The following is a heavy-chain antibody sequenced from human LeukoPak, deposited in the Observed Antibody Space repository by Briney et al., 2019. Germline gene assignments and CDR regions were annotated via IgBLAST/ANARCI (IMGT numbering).Heavy chain of an antibody. CDR3: ARLGFSNSGSYLAPSDY. J-gene: IGHJ4*02. CDR1: GGSISSYY. V-gene: IGHV4-59*08. D-gene: IGHD1-26*01. CDR2: IYYSGST. Sequence: SETLSLTCTVSGGSISSYYWSWIRQPPGKGLEWIGYIYYSGSTNYNPSLKSRVTISVDTSKSQFSLKLSSVTAADTAVYYCARLGFSNSGSYLAPSDYWGQGTLVTVSS.